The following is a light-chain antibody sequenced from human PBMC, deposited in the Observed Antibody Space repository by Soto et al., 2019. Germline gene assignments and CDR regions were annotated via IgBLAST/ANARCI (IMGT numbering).Light chain of an antibody. CDR1: QSISSY. CDR3: QQKDT. J-gene: IGKJ3*01. CDR2: AAS. Sequence: DFQMTQSPSSLSASVGDRVTITCRASQSISSYLNWYQQKPGKAPKLLIYAASSLQSGVPSRFSGSGSGTDFTLTISSLQPEDFATYYCQQKDTFGPGTKVDIK. V-gene: IGKV1-39*01.